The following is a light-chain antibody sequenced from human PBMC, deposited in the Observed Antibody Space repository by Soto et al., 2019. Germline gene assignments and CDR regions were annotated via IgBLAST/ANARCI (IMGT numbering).Light chain of an antibody. CDR1: QSIGTW. V-gene: IGKV1-5*01. Sequence: DLQMTQSPSTLSASVGDRVTITCRASQSIGTWLAWYQHRPGKAPSLLIYDASTLRSGVPSRFSGSGSGTEFTLTISSLQADDFATYYCQQSDTYPLTFGQGTRLEIK. CDR3: QQSDTYPLT. J-gene: IGKJ5*01. CDR2: DAS.